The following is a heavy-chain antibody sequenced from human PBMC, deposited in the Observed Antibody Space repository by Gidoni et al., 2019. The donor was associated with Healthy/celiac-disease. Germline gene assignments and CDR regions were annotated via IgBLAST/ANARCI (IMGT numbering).Heavy chain of an antibody. V-gene: IGHV3-30*18. CDR2: ISYDGSNK. D-gene: IGHD3-22*01. J-gene: IGHJ4*02. Sequence: QVQLVESGGGVVQPGRSLRLSCAASGFPFSSYGMHWVRQAPGQGLEWVAVISYDGSNKYYADSVKGRFTISRDNSKNTLYLQMNSLRAEDTAVYYCAKVAGSGYYFGGLDYWGQGTLVTVSS. CDR3: AKVAGSGYYFGGLDY. CDR1: GFPFSSYG.